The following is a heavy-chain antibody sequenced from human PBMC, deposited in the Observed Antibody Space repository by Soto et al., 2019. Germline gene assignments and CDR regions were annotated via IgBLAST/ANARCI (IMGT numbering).Heavy chain of an antibody. V-gene: IGHV1-69*13. CDR3: ARGSSIVVVPAAIMYYYGMDV. CDR1: GGTFSSYA. Sequence: SVKVSCKASGGTFSSYAISWVRQAPGQGLEWMGGITPIFGTANYAQKFQGRVTITADESTSTAYMELSSLRSEDTAVYYCARGSSIVVVPAAIMYYYGMDVWGQGTTVTVSS. CDR2: ITPIFGTA. D-gene: IGHD2-2*01. J-gene: IGHJ6*02.